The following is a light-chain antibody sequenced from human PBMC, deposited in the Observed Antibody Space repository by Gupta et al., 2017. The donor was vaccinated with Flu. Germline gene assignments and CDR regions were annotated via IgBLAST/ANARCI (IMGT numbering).Light chain of an antibody. V-gene: IGKV2-28*01. CDR1: KSLLHSNRYKY. Sequence: VTPGEPAYISWRSRKSLLHSNRYKYLDWYPKKPGQSPQLLIYWGSNRPSGVTDRFSGSGSGTDFTLKISRVEADDVGVYYCMQNLQPPFTFGPGTKVQIK. CDR3: MQNLQPPFT. J-gene: IGKJ3*01. CDR2: WGS.